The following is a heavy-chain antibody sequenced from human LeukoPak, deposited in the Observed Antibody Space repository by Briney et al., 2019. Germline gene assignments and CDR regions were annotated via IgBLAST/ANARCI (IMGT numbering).Heavy chain of an antibody. J-gene: IGHJ3*02. D-gene: IGHD6-25*01. V-gene: IGHV4-59*01. CDR1: GGSISSYY. CDR3: ARDSSYSSGSVRDAFDI. Sequence: SETLSLTCTVSGGSISSYYWSWIRQPPGKELEWIGYIYYSGSTNYNPSFKSRVTISVDTSKNQFSLKLSSVTAADTAVYYCARDSSYSSGSVRDAFDIWGQGTMVTVSS. CDR2: IYYSGST.